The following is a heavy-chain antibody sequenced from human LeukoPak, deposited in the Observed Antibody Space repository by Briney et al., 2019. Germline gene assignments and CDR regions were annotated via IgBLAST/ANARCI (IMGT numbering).Heavy chain of an antibody. CDR1: GFTFSSYG. J-gene: IGHJ4*02. Sequence: PGGSLRLSCAASGFTFSSYGMHWVRQAPGKGLEWVAVIWYDGSNKHYADSVKGRFTISRDNSKNTLYLQMNSLRAEDTAVYYCARDPSWIQLWSRWGLPDYWGQGTLVTVSS. CDR2: IWYDGSNK. D-gene: IGHD5-18*01. V-gene: IGHV3-33*01. CDR3: ARDPSWIQLWSRWGLPDY.